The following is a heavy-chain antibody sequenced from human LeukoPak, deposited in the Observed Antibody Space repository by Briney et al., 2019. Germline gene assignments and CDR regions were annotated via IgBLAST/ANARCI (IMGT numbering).Heavy chain of an antibody. CDR3: ARDLIAARPGWFDP. D-gene: IGHD6-6*01. CDR1: GYAFTTYG. V-gene: IGHV1-18*01. Sequence: ASVKVSCEASGYAFTTYGINWVRQAPGQGLEWMGWISAYNGDTNYAQNVQGRVTMSTDTSTSTAYMELRSLRSDDTAVYYCARDLIAARPGWFDPWGQGTLVTVSS. CDR2: ISAYNGDT. J-gene: IGHJ5*02.